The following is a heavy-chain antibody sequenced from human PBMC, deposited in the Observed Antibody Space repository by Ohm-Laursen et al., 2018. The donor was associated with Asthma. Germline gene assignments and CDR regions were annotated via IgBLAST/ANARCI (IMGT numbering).Heavy chain of an antibody. V-gene: IGHV1-69*01. CDR3: ARDADDYGDSYGMDV. Sequence: VSSVKVSCNASGGTFSSYAISWVRQAPGQGLEWMGGIIPIFGTANYAQKFQGRVTITADESTSTAYMELSSLRSEDTAVYYCARDADDYGDSYGMDVWGQGTTVTVSS. CDR1: GGTFSSYA. CDR2: IIPIFGTA. D-gene: IGHD4-17*01. J-gene: IGHJ6*02.